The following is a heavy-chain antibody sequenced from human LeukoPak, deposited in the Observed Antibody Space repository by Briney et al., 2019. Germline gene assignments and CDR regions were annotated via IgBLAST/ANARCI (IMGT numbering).Heavy chain of an antibody. CDR2: ISAYNGNT. D-gene: IGHD4-11*01. J-gene: IGHJ3*02. Sequence: ASVKVSCKASGYTFTSFGISWVRQAPGQGREWMGWISAYNGNTNYAQKLQGRVTMTTDTSTSTAYMELRSLRSDDTAVYYCAGHLTTLDGHAFDIWGQGTMVTVSS. CDR3: AGHLTTLDGHAFDI. V-gene: IGHV1-18*01. CDR1: GYTFTSFG.